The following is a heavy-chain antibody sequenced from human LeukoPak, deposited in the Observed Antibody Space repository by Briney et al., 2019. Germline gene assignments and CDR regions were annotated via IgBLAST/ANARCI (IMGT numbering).Heavy chain of an antibody. CDR3: ATPGPNYYDSSGYYYGY. Sequence: GESLKISCKGSGYSFTSYWIGWVRQMPRKGLEWMGIIYPGDSDTRYSPSFQGQVTISADKSISTAYLQWSSLKASDTAMYYCATPGPNYYDSSGYYYGYWGQGTLVTASS. D-gene: IGHD3-22*01. CDR1: GYSFTSYW. J-gene: IGHJ4*02. CDR2: IYPGDSDT. V-gene: IGHV5-51*01.